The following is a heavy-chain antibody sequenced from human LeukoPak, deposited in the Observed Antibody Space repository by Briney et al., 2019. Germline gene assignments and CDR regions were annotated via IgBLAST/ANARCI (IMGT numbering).Heavy chain of an antibody. Sequence: GASVKVSCKASGYTFTSYYMHWVRQAPGQGLEWMGIINPSGGSTSYAQKFQGRVTMTRDTSTSTVYMELSSLRSEDTAVYCCARESHGSANYYGSGSYYNFAYWGQGTLVTVSS. CDR1: GYTFTSYY. V-gene: IGHV1-46*01. D-gene: IGHD3-10*01. J-gene: IGHJ4*02. CDR3: ARESHGSANYYGSGSYYNFAY. CDR2: INPSGGST.